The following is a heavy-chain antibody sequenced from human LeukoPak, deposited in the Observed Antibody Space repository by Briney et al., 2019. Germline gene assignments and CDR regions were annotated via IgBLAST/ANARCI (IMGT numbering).Heavy chain of an antibody. CDR1: GFRFSDAA. Sequence: GGSLRLSCAASGFRFSDAAMTWVRQAPGKGLEWVSLIGSVGHSTYYGDSVKGRFTISRGNSKNTLSLQMNSLRVEDTAIYYCAKDIELSILGLGTMVTVSS. CDR3: AKDIELSI. D-gene: IGHD3-16*02. V-gene: IGHV3-23*01. CDR2: IGSVGHST. J-gene: IGHJ3*02.